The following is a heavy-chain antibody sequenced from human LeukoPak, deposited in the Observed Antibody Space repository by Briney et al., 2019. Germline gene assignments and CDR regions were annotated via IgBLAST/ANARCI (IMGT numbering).Heavy chain of an antibody. Sequence: NSSETLSLTCTVSGASISRYYWSCIRQPPGKGLEWIGYLYYSGSTNYNPSLKSRVTVSVDTSKNQFSLKLSSVTAADTAVYYCARGDFDWLWAHYYYGMDVWGQGTTVTVSS. CDR2: LYYSGST. CDR3: ARGDFDWLWAHYYYGMDV. V-gene: IGHV4-59*01. D-gene: IGHD3-9*01. CDR1: GASISRYY. J-gene: IGHJ6*02.